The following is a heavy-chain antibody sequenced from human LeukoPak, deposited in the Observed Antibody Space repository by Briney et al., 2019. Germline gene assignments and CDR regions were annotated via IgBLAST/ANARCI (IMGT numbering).Heavy chain of an antibody. J-gene: IGHJ3*02. Sequence: SETLSLTCTVSGGSISSSSYYWGWIRQPPGKGLEWIGSIYYSGSTYYNPSLKSRATISVDTSKNQFSLKLSSVTAADTAVYYCARLSSGSPRGAFDIWGQGTMVTVSS. V-gene: IGHV4-39*01. CDR3: ARLSSGSPRGAFDI. D-gene: IGHD1-26*01. CDR2: IYYSGST. CDR1: GGSISSSSYY.